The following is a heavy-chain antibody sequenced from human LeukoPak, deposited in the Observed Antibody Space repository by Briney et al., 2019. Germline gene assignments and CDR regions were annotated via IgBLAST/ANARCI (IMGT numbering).Heavy chain of an antibody. V-gene: IGHV3-23*01. CDR1: GFTFTTYA. J-gene: IGHJ4*02. D-gene: IGHD1-26*01. Sequence: GGSLRLSCAASGFTFTTYAMSWVRQAPGKGLEWVSPITGGGDSTYYADSVKGRFTISRDNSKNTLYLQMNSLRAEDTAVYHCARDGGSYLQPTDYWGQGTLVTVSS. CDR3: ARDGGSYLQPTDY. CDR2: ITGGGDST.